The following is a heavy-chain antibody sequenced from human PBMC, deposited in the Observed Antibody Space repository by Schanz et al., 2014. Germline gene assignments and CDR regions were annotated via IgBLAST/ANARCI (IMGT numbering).Heavy chain of an antibody. CDR1: GFTFSSYA. Sequence: DVQLLESGGGLVQPGGSLRLSCAASGFTFSSYAMSWVRQPPGKGLEWVSSIRGSGGGTDYADSVKGRFTISRDNSNHPLYLQMNSLRADDTAVYYCAKELYSGSHYGWFDPWGQGTLVTVSS. CDR3: AKELYSGSHYGWFDP. J-gene: IGHJ5*02. D-gene: IGHD1-26*01. CDR2: IRGSGGGT. V-gene: IGHV3-23*01.